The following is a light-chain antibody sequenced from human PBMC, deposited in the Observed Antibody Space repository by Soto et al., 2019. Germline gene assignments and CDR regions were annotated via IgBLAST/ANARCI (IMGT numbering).Light chain of an antibody. V-gene: IGKV1-39*01. CDR2: AAS. Sequence: DIQMTQSPSTLSASVGDRVTITCRASQSITNYLNWYQQKPGKAPKLLIYAASTLQSGVPSRFSGSGSGTDFTLTINRLEPEDSAVYYGQQSGGSPRTFGQGTKVDIK. CDR1: QSITNY. J-gene: IGKJ1*01. CDR3: QQSGGSPRT.